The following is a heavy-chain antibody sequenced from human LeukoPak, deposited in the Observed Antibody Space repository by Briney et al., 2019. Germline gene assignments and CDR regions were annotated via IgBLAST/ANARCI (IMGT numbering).Heavy chain of an antibody. D-gene: IGHD6-13*01. Sequence: GGSLRLSCAASGFSFDTYTMNWVRQAPGRGLEWASSISGSGLYIFYADSVKGRFTISRDNAKNSLYLQMNSLRAEDTSLYFCARGSYSSSWFEKYFFDSWGQGTLVTVSA. CDR1: GFSFDTYT. CDR3: ARGSYSSSWFEKYFFDS. V-gene: IGHV3-21*01. J-gene: IGHJ4*02. CDR2: ISGSGLYI.